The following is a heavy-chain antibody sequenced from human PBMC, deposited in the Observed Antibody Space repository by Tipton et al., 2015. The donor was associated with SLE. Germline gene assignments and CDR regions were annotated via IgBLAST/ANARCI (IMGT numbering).Heavy chain of an antibody. CDR2: ISFDGGDK. J-gene: IGHJ4*02. D-gene: IGHD1-26*01. V-gene: IGHV3-30*04. CDR3: ARDRMGVLDS. Sequence: RSLRLSCAASGFPFSSFTLNWVRQAPGRGLELVSIISFDGGDKYYADSVKGRFTISRDNSKNTLYLDMDSLTVEDTALYYCARDRMGVLDSWGQGTLVTVSS. CDR1: GFPFSSFT.